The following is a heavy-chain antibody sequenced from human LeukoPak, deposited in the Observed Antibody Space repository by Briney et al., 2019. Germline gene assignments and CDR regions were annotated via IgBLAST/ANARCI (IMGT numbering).Heavy chain of an antibody. CDR3: ARGDYAFDI. D-gene: IGHD2-21*01. CDR2: INTDGSSA. J-gene: IGHJ3*02. Sequence: GGSLRLSCAASGFTFTTYWMHWVRQAPGKGLVWVSRINTDGSSASYADSVKGRFTISRDTAKNTLYLQMNSLRAEDTAVYYCARGDYAFDIWGQGTMVTVSS. CDR1: GFTFTTYW. V-gene: IGHV3-74*01.